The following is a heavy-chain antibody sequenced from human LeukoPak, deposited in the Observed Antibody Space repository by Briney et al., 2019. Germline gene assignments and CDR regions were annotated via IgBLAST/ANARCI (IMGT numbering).Heavy chain of an antibody. D-gene: IGHD1-26*01. CDR1: GFTFSSYS. Sequence: GGSLRLSCAASGFTFSSYSMNWVRQAPGKGLEWVSYISSSSSTIFYADSVKGRFTISRDNAKNSLYLQMNSLRAEDTAVYYCATPLLQRVYWGQGTLVTVSS. V-gene: IGHV3-48*01. CDR2: ISSSSSTI. CDR3: ATPLLQRVY. J-gene: IGHJ4*02.